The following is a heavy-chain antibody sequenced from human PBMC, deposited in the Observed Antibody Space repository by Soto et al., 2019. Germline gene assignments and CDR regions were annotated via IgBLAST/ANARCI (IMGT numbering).Heavy chain of an antibody. Sequence: QVQLVESGGGLVKPGGALRLSCEASGFTFSGYYMTWIRQAPGKGLEWISYFSSSGYTIRYADSVEGRFTVSRDDAKKTLYLQMNSRRAEDTAVYYCSTGRGGRSEQWGHVTLMSVSS. J-gene: IGHJ4*01. CDR3: STGRGGRSEQ. CDR2: FSSSGYTI. V-gene: IGHV3-11*01. CDR1: GFTFSGYY. D-gene: IGHD2-15*01.